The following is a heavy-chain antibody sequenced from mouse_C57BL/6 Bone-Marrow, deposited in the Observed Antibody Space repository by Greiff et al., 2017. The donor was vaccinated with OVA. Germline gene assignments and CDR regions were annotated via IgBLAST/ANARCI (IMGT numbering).Heavy chain of an antibody. J-gene: IGHJ3*01. D-gene: IGHD1-1*01. CDR3: ARGDYYGSSRFAY. Sequence: EVMLVESGGGLVKPGGSLKLSCAASGFTFSSYAMSWVRQTPEKRLEWVATISDGGSYTYYPDNVKGRFTISRDNAKNNLYLQMSHLKSEDTAMYYCARGDYYGSSRFAYWGQGTLSLSLQ. CDR1: GFTFSSYA. CDR2: ISDGGSYT. V-gene: IGHV5-4*03.